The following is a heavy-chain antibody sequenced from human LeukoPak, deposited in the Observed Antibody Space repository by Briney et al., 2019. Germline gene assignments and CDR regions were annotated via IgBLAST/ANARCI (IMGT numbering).Heavy chain of an antibody. CDR2: ISGSGGST. V-gene: IGHV3-23*01. Sequence: GGSLRLSCAASGFTFSSYAMSWVRQAPGKGLEWVSAISGSGGSTYYADSVKGRSTISRDNSKNTLYLQMNSLRAEDTAVYYCAKAYYGSGRPSAFDIWGQGTMVTVSS. CDR3: AKAYYGSGRPSAFDI. J-gene: IGHJ3*02. CDR1: GFTFSSYA. D-gene: IGHD3-10*01.